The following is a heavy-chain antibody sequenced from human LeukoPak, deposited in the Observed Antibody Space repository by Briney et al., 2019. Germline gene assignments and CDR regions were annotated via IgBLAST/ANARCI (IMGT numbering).Heavy chain of an antibody. CDR2: IYHSGST. J-gene: IGHJ4*02. V-gene: IGHV4-38-2*02. CDR3: AKDLYEETGGNFDY. Sequence: SETLSLTCTVSGYSISSGYYWGWIRQPPGKGLEWIGSIYHSGSTYYNPSLKSRVTISVDTSKNQFSLKLSSVTAADTAVYYCAKDLYEETGGNFDYWGQGTLVTVSS. D-gene: IGHD1-14*01. CDR1: GYSISSGYY.